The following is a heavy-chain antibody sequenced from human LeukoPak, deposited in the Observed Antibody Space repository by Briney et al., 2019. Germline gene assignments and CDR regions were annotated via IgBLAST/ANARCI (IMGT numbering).Heavy chain of an antibody. Sequence: SETLSLTCTVSGGSIGSYYWSWIRQPPGKGLEWIGYIYYSGSTNYNPSLKSRVTISVDTSKNQFSLKLSSVTAADTAVYYCARARNYYDSSGFYYEGDAFDIWGQGTMVTVSS. CDR3: ARARNYYDSSGFYYEGDAFDI. CDR1: GGSIGSYY. CDR2: IYYSGST. V-gene: IGHV4-59*01. J-gene: IGHJ3*02. D-gene: IGHD3-22*01.